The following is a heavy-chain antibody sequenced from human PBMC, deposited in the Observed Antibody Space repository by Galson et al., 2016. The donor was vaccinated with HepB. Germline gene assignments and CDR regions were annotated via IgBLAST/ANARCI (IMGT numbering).Heavy chain of an antibody. CDR3: AREPTIFGVTSHFDP. CDR1: GFSFRSYG. D-gene: IGHD3-3*01. J-gene: IGHJ5*02. Sequence: SLRLSCAASGFSFRSYGMHWVRQAPGKGPEWVAVISYDRTNQYYADSVKGRFTISRDNSKNTLYLQMSSLRSEDTAVYYCAREPTIFGVTSHFDPWGQGTLVTVSS. CDR2: ISYDRTNQ. V-gene: IGHV3-30*03.